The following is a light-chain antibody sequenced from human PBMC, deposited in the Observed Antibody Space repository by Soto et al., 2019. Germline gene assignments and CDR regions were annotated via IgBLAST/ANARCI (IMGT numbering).Light chain of an antibody. Sequence: ETVLTQSPGTVSLSPGERATLSCTTSQSVKNNYLVWYQQKPGQAPRLLIYGVFYRATGIPDRFSGSGSGTDFTLTISGLEPEDSAVYFCQHYDGSPRTFGQGTKLEIK. CDR2: GVF. CDR1: QSVKNNY. J-gene: IGKJ2*01. CDR3: QHYDGSPRT. V-gene: IGKV3-20*01.